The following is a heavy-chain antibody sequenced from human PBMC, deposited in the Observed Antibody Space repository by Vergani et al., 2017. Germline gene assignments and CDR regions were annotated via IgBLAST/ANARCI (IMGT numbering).Heavy chain of an antibody. Sequence: QVQLVQSGAEVKKPGSSVKVSCKASGGTFSSYTISWVRQAPGQGLEWMGRIIPNSGGTNYAQKFQGRVTMTRDTSISTAYMELSRLRSDDTAVYYCAREYYDFWSGYCSHWGQGTLVTVSS. CDR2: IIPNSGGT. V-gene: IGHV1-2*02. CDR1: GGTFSSYT. J-gene: IGHJ4*02. D-gene: IGHD3-3*01. CDR3: AREYYDFWSGYCSH.